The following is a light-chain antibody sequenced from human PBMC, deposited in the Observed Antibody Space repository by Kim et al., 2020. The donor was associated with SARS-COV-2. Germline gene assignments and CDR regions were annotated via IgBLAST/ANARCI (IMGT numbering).Light chain of an antibody. CDR3: QQYASSPRT. V-gene: IGKV3-20*01. CDR1: ETLKGTY. J-gene: IGKJ1*01. CDR2: GAS. Sequence: EIMLTQSPGTLSLSPGERATLSCRASETLKGTYLVWYQQRPDQAPRRLIYGASNRATGIPDRFSGSVSGTAFTLTITRLEPEDFAVYYCQQYASSPRTFGQGTKVDIK.